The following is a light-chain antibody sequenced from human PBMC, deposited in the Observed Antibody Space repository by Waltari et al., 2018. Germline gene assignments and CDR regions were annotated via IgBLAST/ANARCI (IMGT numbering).Light chain of an antibody. CDR2: AAS. V-gene: IGKV3-15*01. CDR3: QQYSDWPPWT. CDR1: QSIGSN. Sequence: EIVMTQSPATLSLSPGERATLSCRASQSIGSNLAWYQQKLGQAPRLLMFAASTRAPNIPARFSGSGSRTDFTFTISGLQSEDFALYYCQQYSDWPPWTFGQGTKVEIK. J-gene: IGKJ1*01.